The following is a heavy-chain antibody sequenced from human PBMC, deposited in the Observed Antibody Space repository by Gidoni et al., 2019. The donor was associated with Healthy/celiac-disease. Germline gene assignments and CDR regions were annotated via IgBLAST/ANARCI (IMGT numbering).Heavy chain of an antibody. CDR3: ARICGTTADNQYFQH. V-gene: IGHV2-70*15. Sequence: QVTLRESGPALVKPTQTLTLTCTFSGFSLSTSGMCVSWIRQPPGKALEWLARIDWDDDKYYSTSLKTRLTISKDTSKNQVVLTMTNMDPVDTATYYCARICGTTADNQYFQHWGQGTLVTVSS. D-gene: IGHD4-17*01. J-gene: IGHJ1*01. CDR1: GFSLSTSGMC. CDR2: IDWDDDK.